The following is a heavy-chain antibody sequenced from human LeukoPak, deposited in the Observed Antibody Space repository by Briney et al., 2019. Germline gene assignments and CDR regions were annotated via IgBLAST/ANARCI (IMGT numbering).Heavy chain of an antibody. CDR1: GYTLTELS. V-gene: IGHV1-24*01. J-gene: IGHJ3*02. Sequence: ALVKVSCKVSGYTLTELSMHWVRQAPGKGLEWMGGFDPEDGETIYAQKFQGRVTMTEDTSTDTAYMELSSLRSEDTAVYYCATGSVLWFGERLRNAFDIWGQGTMVTVSS. CDR2: FDPEDGET. CDR3: ATGSVLWFGERLRNAFDI. D-gene: IGHD3-10*01.